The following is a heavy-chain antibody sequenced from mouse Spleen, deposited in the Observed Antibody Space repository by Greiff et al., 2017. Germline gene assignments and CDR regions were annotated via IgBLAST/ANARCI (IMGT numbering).Heavy chain of an antibody. CDR1: GYTFTSYW. D-gene: IGHD1-3*01. CDR3: ARGGDGSSPLSMDY. CDR2: IDPSDSYT. Sequence: VKLQQPGAELVRPGTSVKLSCKASGYTFTSYWMHCVKQRPGQGLEWIGVIDPSDSYTNYNQKFKGKATLTVDTSSSTAYMQLSSLTSEDSAVYYCARGGDGSSPLSMDYWGQGTSVTVSS. V-gene: IGHV1-59*01. J-gene: IGHJ4*01.